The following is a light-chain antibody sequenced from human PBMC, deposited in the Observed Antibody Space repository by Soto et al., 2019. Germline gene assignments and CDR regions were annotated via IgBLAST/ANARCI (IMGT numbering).Light chain of an antibody. CDR1: SSNIGSNA. V-gene: IGLV1-44*01. Sequence: QSVLTQPPSASRTPGQRVTISCSGSSSNIGSNAVNWYRQLPGTAPKLLIYSNNQRPSGVPDRFSGSKSGTSASLAISGLQSADEADYYCAAWDDSLNGPNWVFGGGTKLTVL. CDR3: AAWDDSLNGPNWV. J-gene: IGLJ3*02. CDR2: SNN.